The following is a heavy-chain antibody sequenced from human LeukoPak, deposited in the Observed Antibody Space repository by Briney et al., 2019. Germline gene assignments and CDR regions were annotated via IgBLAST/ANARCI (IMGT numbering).Heavy chain of an antibody. D-gene: IGHD3-10*01. Sequence: GALRLSCAASGFTFSSYAMNWVRQAPGKGLEWVSYISSSGSTIYYADSVKGRFTISRDNAKNSLYLQMNSLRAEDTAVYYCARVAFDYGSGHGWFDPWGQGTLVTVSS. J-gene: IGHJ5*02. V-gene: IGHV3-48*04. CDR3: ARVAFDYGSGHGWFDP. CDR1: GFTFSSYA. CDR2: ISSSGSTI.